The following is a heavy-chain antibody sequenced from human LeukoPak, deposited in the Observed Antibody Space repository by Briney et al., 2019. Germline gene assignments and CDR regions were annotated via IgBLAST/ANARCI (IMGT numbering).Heavy chain of an antibody. V-gene: IGHV4-4*02. D-gene: IGHD1-14*01. CDR1: LASTTSNF. CDR3: ARESLGGFNPGAD. CDR2: THRRGSA. J-gene: IGHJ4*02. Sequence: SQTLSLTCTVSLASTTSNFWSWVRHPPRKGLWRIGETHRRGSATYTPSLQSVVTLSLDRSRNKSALVSSSVTAAHTALYYTARESLGGFNPGADWGQGTLVTVSS.